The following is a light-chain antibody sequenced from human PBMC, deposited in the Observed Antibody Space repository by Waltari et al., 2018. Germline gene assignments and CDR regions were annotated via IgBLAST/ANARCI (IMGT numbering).Light chain of an antibody. Sequence: QSALTQPRSVSGSPGQSVTLSCTGTSSDVGGYNYVSRYQQHPGKAPKLIIYDVTKRPSGVPDRFSGSKSGNTASLTISGLQAEDEADYYCCSYGGSYSFVVFGGGTKLTVL. CDR3: CSYGGSYSFVV. CDR2: DVT. CDR1: SSDVGGYNY. J-gene: IGLJ2*01. V-gene: IGLV2-11*01.